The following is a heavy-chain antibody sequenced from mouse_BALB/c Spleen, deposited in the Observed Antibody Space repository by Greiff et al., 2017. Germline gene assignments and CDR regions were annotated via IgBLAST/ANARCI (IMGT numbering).Heavy chain of an antibody. CDR3: TRGGYDGYAMDY. CDR1: GFTFSSYT. V-gene: IGHV5-6-4*01. Sequence: EVQGVESGGGLVKPGGSLKLSCAASGFTFSSYTMSWVRQTPEKRLEWVATISSGGSYTYYPDSVKGRFTISRDNAKNTLYLQMSSLKSEDTAMYYCTRGGYDGYAMDYWGQGTSVTVSS. D-gene: IGHD2-14*01. CDR2: ISSGGSYT. J-gene: IGHJ4*01.